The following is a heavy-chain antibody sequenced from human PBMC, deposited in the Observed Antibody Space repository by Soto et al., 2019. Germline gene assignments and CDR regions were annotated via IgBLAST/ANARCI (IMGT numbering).Heavy chain of an antibody. Sequence: GGSLRLSCAASGFTFSSYSMNWVRQAPGKGLEWVSSISSSSSYIYYADSVKGRFTISRGNAKNSLYLQMNSLRAEDTAVYYCASLERITMVRGVIIDYWGQGTLVTVSS. CDR1: GFTFSSYS. J-gene: IGHJ4*02. CDR2: ISSSSSYI. CDR3: ASLERITMVRGVIIDY. V-gene: IGHV3-21*01. D-gene: IGHD3-10*01.